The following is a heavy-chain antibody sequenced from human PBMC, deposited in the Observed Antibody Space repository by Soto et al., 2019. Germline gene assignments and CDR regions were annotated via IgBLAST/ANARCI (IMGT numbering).Heavy chain of an antibody. CDR2: ISRGGEYL. J-gene: IGHJ6*02. V-gene: IGHV3-21*01. D-gene: IGHD6-13*01. Sequence: EVQLVESGGGLVKPGGSLRLSCAASGLTFSTYGMNWVRQAPGKGLEWVSSISRGGEYLDYADSVKGRLTISSDNAKNSLYLQLDSLRVEDTAVYYCAIDGAAGAVMGVWGQGTTVSVSS. CDR1: GLTFSTYG. CDR3: AIDGAAGAVMGV.